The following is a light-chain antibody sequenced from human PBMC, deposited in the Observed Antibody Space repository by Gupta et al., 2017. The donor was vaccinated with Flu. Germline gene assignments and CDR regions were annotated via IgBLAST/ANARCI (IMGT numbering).Light chain of an antibody. CDR1: QNVSSH. CDR3: HQYNDWPPTET. J-gene: IGKJ3*01. CDR2: GAS. Sequence: THSPATLSMSPGERVTLSCRVSQNVSSHLAWYQQKPGQAPRLLIYGASTRATGIPARFSGSGSGTEFTLTISRLQSEDFGIYYCHQYNDWPPTETFGPGTKVDV. V-gene: IGKV3-15*01.